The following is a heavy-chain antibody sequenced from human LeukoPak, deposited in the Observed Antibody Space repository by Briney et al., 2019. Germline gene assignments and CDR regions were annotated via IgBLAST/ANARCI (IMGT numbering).Heavy chain of an antibody. D-gene: IGHD5-12*01. J-gene: IGHJ4*02. Sequence: SETLSLTCSVSAGSIISGGYYWNWIRQHPGKGLEWIGYIHYSGSTYHNPSLKSRVSISADTSKNHFSLKLNSVTAADTAVYYCARDRSGYGVFDFWGQGTLVTVSS. CDR2: IHYSGST. V-gene: IGHV4-31*03. CDR1: AGSIISGGYY. CDR3: ARDRSGYGVFDF.